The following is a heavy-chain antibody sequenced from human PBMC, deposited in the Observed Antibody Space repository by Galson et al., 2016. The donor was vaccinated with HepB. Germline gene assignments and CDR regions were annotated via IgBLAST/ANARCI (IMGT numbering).Heavy chain of an antibody. V-gene: IGHV3-30*03. CDR3: VAEYHASAGYHGFQY. Sequence: SLRLSCAASGLTFSSYGMHWVRQAPGKGLEWIASLSYGGINQYYADSAKARFTISRDISKNTLYLQINTLSAEDTAIYYCVAEYHASAGYHGFQYWGQGTLVTVSS. CDR1: GLTFSSYG. J-gene: IGHJ4*02. D-gene: IGHD3-22*01. CDR2: LSYGGINQ.